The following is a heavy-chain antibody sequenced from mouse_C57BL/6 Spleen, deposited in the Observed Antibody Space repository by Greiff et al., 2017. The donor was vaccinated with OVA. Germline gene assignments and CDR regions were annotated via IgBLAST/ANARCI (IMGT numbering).Heavy chain of an antibody. V-gene: IGHV1-22*01. CDR3: AGYYGNPFAY. Sequence: VQLQQPGAELVMPGASVKLSCKASGYTFTDYNMHWVKQSHGKSLEWIGYINPNNGGTSYNQKFKGKATLTVNKSSSTAYMELRSLTSEDSAVYYCAGYYGNPFAYWGQGTLVTVSA. CDR1: GYTFTDYN. J-gene: IGHJ3*01. CDR2: INPNNGGT. D-gene: IGHD2-1*01.